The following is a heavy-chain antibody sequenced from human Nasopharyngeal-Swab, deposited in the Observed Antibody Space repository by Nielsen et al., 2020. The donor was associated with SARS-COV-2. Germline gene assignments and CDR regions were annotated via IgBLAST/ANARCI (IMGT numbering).Heavy chain of an antibody. J-gene: IGHJ4*02. D-gene: IGHD5-18*01. Sequence: VRQAPGKGLEWVAVISYDGSNKYYADSVKGRFTIFRDNSKSTLYLQMNSLRAEDTAVYYCTRDLAFPDTAMNIHLGYWGQGALVTVSS. CDR3: TRDLAFPDTAMNIHLGY. CDR2: ISYDGSNK. V-gene: IGHV3-30-3*01.